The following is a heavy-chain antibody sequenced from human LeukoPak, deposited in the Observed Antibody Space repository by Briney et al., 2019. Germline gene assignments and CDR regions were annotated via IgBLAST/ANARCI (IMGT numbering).Heavy chain of an antibody. CDR3: ARVYYDSSYYYYYYMDV. D-gene: IGHD3-22*01. Sequence: SETLSRTCTGSGGSISSSSYYWGWIRQPPGKGLEWIGSSYHSGSTYYNPSLKSRVNISVDTSKNKFSLKLSSVTAADTVVYYCARVYYDSSYYYYYYMDVWGKGTTVTVSS. V-gene: IGHV4-39*07. J-gene: IGHJ6*03. CDR1: GGSISSSSYY. CDR2: SYHSGST.